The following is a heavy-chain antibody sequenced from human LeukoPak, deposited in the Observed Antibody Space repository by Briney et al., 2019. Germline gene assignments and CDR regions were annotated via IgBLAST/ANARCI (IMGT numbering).Heavy chain of an antibody. CDR3: ARGTSGSYLDY. V-gene: IGHV2-70*04. D-gene: IGHD1-26*01. J-gene: IGHJ4*02. CDR2: IDWDDGK. Sequence: SAPALVKPTQTLTLTCTFSGFSLSTSGMRVSWIRQPPGKALEWLARIDWDDGKFYSTSLKTRLTISKDTSKNQVVLTMTNMDPVDTATYYCARGTSGSYLDYWGQGTLVTVSS. CDR1: GFSLSTSGMR.